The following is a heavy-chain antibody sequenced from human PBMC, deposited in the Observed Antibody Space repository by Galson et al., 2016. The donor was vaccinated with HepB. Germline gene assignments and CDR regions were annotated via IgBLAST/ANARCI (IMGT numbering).Heavy chain of an antibody. CDR2: ISWDGGST. J-gene: IGHJ4*02. D-gene: IGHD6-19*01. CDR1: GFIFDDYT. V-gene: IGHV3-43*01. CDR3: AKDSYSTPYSTGWLDY. Sequence: SLRLSCAASGFIFDDYTMHWVRQAPGKGLEWVSLISWDGGSTYYADSVKGRFTISRDKSKNSLYLQMNSLRTEDTAFYYCAKDSYSTPYSTGWLDYWGQGTLVTVSS.